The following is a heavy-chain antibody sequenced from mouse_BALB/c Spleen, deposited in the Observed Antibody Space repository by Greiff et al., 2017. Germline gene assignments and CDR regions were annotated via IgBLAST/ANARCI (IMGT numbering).Heavy chain of an antibody. J-gene: IGHJ1*01. V-gene: IGHV5-6-5*01. D-gene: IGHD2-2*01. Sequence: EVMLVESGGGLVKPGGSLKLSCAASGFTFSDYYMYWVRQTPEKRLEWVATISDGGSTYYPDSVKGRFTISRDNARNILYLQMSSLRSEDTAMYYCARGGGLRRDWYFDVWGAGTTVTVSS. CDR1: GFTFSDYY. CDR2: ISDGGST. CDR3: ARGGGLRRDWYFDV.